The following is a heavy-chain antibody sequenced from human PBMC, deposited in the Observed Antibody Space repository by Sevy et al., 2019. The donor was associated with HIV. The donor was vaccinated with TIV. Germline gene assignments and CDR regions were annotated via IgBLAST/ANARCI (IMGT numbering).Heavy chain of an antibody. V-gene: IGHV1-18*04. CDR3: ARERYYYDSSGLNWFVP. Sequence: ASVKVSCKASGYTFTGYYMHWVRQAPGQGLEWMGWISAYNGNTNYAQKLQGRVTMTTDTSTSTAYMELRSLRSDDTAVYYCARERYYYDSSGLNWFVPWGQGTLVTVSS. D-gene: IGHD3-22*01. CDR2: ISAYNGNT. CDR1: GYTFTGYY. J-gene: IGHJ5*02.